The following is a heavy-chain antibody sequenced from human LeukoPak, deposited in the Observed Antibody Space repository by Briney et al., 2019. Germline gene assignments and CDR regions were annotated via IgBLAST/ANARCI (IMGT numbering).Heavy chain of an antibody. J-gene: IGHJ4*02. CDR1: GGSISSGDYY. Sequence: PSETLSLTCTVPGGSISSGDYYWNWIRQPPGKGLEWIGYIYYSGSTYYNPSLKSRVTISVDTSKNQFSLKLSSVTAADTAVYYCARVLGSSGYYSPYFDYWGQGTLVTVSS. CDR3: ARVLGSSGYYSPYFDY. D-gene: IGHD3-22*01. V-gene: IGHV4-30-4*01. CDR2: IYYSGST.